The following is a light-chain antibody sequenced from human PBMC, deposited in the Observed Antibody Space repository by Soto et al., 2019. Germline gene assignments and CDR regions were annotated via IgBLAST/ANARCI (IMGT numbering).Light chain of an antibody. J-gene: IGKJ1*01. CDR3: LQDYNYPRT. CDR2: AAS. V-gene: IGKV1-6*01. CDR1: QGIRND. Sequence: AIQMTPSPSTLSVSVGDSVTITCRASQGIRNDLGWYQQKPGKAPKLLIYAASSLQSGVPSRFSGSGSGTDFTLTISSLQPEDFATYYCLQDYNYPRTFGQGTKVDIK.